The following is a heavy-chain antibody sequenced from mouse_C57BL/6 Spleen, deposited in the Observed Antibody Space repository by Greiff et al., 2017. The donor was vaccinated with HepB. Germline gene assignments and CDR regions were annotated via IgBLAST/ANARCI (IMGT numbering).Heavy chain of an antibody. V-gene: IGHV1-26*01. J-gene: IGHJ3*01. CDR2: INPNNGGT. D-gene: IGHD3-3*01. CDR3: ARKGWSSPWFAY. CDR1: GYTFTDYY. Sequence: EVQLQQSGPELVKPGASVKISCKASGYTFTDYYMNWVKQSHGKSLEWIGDINPNNGGTSYNQKFKGKATLTVDKSSSTAYMELRSLTSEDSAVYYGARKGWSSPWFAYWGQGTLVTVSA.